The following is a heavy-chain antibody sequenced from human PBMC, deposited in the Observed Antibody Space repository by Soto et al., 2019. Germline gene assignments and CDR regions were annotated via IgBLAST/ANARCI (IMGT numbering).Heavy chain of an antibody. Sequence: QVQLVESGGGVVQPGRSLRLSCAASGFPFTTYGMHWVREGAGKGLEWVAVISYDGSNTYYADSVKGRFTISRDNSKNTLYQQMNSLRPEDTALYYCVGGQYYFDYRGQGTQVTVSS. CDR3: VGGQYYFDY. D-gene: IGHD3-10*01. CDR1: GFPFTTYG. J-gene: IGHJ4*02. V-gene: IGHV3-30*03. CDR2: ISYDGSNT.